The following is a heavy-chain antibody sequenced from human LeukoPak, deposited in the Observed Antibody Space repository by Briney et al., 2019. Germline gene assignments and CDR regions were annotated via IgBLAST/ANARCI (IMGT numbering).Heavy chain of an antibody. D-gene: IGHD2-2*01. Sequence: GGSLRLSRSTSGFTFGDYAMSWVRQAPGKGLEWVGFIQAKAYGGATEYAASVKGRFSISRDDSQSIANLQMNDLKTEDTAVYYCTRAPHPRCSSSGCYLDYWGQGTLVTVSS. CDR1: GFTFGDYA. V-gene: IGHV3-49*04. CDR3: TRAPHPRCSSSGCYLDY. CDR2: IQAKAYGGAT. J-gene: IGHJ4*02.